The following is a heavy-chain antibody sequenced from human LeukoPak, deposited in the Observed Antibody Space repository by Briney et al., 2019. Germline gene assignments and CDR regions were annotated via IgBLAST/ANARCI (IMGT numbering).Heavy chain of an antibody. CDR3: ARDGSPLRFYEMDV. Sequence: GGSLRLSCAVSGFTFSDYHMTWIRQAPGKGVKWISYISNTGRTTYYADSVKGRFTISRDDAKNSLFLEMNSLRAEDTAVYYCARDGSPLRFYEMDVWGKGTTVIVSS. CDR2: ISNTGRTT. V-gene: IGHV3-11*04. CDR1: GFTFSDYH. J-gene: IGHJ6*04. D-gene: IGHD2-2*03.